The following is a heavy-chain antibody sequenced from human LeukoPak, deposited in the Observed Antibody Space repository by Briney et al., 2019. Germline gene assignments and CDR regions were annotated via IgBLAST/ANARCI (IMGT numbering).Heavy chain of an antibody. CDR3: ARDGSSWYEDPYYFDY. D-gene: IGHD6-13*01. CDR2: ISGSGGST. V-gene: IGHV3-23*01. CDR1: GFTFSSYA. Sequence: GGSLRLSCAASGFTFSSYAMSWVRQAPGKGLEWVSAISGSGGSTYYADSVKGRFTISRDNAKNSLYLQMNSLRAEDTAVYYCARDGSSWYEDPYYFDYWGQGTLVTVSS. J-gene: IGHJ4*02.